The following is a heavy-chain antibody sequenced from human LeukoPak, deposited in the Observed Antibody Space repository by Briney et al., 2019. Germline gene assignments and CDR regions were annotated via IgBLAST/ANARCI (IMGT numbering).Heavy chain of an antibody. Sequence: GGSLRLSCAASGFTFSSYSMHWVRQAPGKGLEWVSSISGTSNYIYYGDSVKGRFTISRDDAKNSQYLQMNSLRAEDTAVYYCASSGPIAVAFFDYWGQGILDTVSS. V-gene: IGHV3-21*01. CDR3: ASSGPIAVAFFDY. J-gene: IGHJ4*02. CDR1: GFTFSSYS. D-gene: IGHD6-19*01. CDR2: ISGTSNYI.